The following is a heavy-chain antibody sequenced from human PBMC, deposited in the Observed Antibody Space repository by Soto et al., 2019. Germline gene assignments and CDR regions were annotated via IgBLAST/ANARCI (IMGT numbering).Heavy chain of an antibody. J-gene: IGHJ6*02. V-gene: IGHV5-51*01. CDR2: IYPGDSDT. Sequence: GESLKISCNGSGYSFTNYWIAWVRQMPGKGLEWMGSIYPGDSDTRYRPSSQGQVTISADESITTAYLQWTSLKASDTAMYYCARASGSDGMDVWGQGTTVTVSS. CDR1: GYSFTNYW. CDR3: ARASGSDGMDV.